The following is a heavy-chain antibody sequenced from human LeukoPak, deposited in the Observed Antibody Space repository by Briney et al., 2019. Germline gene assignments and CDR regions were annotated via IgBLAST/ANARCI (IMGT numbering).Heavy chain of an antibody. D-gene: IGHD6-19*01. Sequence: ASVKVSCKASGYTFTSYYMHWVRQAPGQGLEWMGIINPSGGSTSYAQKFQGRVTMTRDTSTSTVYMELSSLRSEDTAVYYCARTYSSGWSPREYYYYGMDVWGQGTTVTVSS. J-gene: IGHJ6*02. V-gene: IGHV1-46*01. CDR1: GYTFTSYY. CDR3: ARTYSSGWSPREYYYYGMDV. CDR2: INPSGGST.